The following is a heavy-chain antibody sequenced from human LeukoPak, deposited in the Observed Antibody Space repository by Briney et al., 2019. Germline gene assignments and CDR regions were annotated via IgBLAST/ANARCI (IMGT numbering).Heavy chain of an antibody. CDR3: ARGLGVVVPAAIGDNWFDP. V-gene: IGHV1-18*01. CDR2: ISAYNGNT. CDR1: GYTFTSYG. J-gene: IGHJ5*02. Sequence: GASVKVSCKASGYTFTSYGISWVRQAPGQGLEWMGWISAYNGNTNYAQKLQGRVTMTTDTSTSTAYMELRSLRSDDTAVYYCARGLGVVVPAAIGDNWFDPWGQGTLVTVSS. D-gene: IGHD2-2*02.